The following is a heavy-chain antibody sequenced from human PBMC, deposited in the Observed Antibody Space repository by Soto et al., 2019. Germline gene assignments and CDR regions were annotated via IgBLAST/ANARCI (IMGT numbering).Heavy chain of an antibody. Sequence: EVQMVASGGGVVQPGGSLRLSCAASGFTFSDQWMSWVRQAPWKGLEWVANINPDGSAKSHVDSVEGRFTISRDNAKNSLYLQMNALRVEDTAVYYCARGPFWGQGTLVTVSS. CDR3: ARGPF. V-gene: IGHV3-7*01. CDR2: INPDGSAK. D-gene: IGHD3-3*02. J-gene: IGHJ4*02. CDR1: GFTFSDQW.